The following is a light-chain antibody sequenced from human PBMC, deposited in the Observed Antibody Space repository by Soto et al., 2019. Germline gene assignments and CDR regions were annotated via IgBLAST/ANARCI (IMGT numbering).Light chain of an antibody. CDR3: QQSYSSPPEYT. Sequence: DIQMTQSPSSLSASIGDRVTITCRASQSIITYLNWYQQKSGNAPKLLIHGASNLESGVPSRFSGSGSGTDFTLPISGLQPEDFAIYYCQQSYSSPPEYTVGQGTKLEIK. CDR2: GAS. CDR1: QSIITY. V-gene: IGKV1-39*01. J-gene: IGKJ2*01.